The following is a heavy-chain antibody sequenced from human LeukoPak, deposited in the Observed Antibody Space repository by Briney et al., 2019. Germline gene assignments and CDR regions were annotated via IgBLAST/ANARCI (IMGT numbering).Heavy chain of an antibody. J-gene: IGHJ3*02. D-gene: IGHD2-2*01. CDR3: ARGEYKRDIVVVPAAADAFDI. V-gene: IGHV1-2*02. CDR2: INPNSGGT. Sequence: ASVKVSCKASGYTFTGYYMHWVRQAPGQGLEWMGWINPNSGGTNYAQKFQGRVTMTRDTSISTAYMELSSLRSDDTAVYYCARGEYKRDIVVVPAAADAFDIWGQGTMVTVSS. CDR1: GYTFTGYY.